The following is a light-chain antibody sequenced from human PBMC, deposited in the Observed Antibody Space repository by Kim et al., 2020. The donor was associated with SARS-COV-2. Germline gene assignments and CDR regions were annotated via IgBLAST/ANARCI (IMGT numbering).Light chain of an antibody. J-gene: IGLJ3*02. CDR1: SLRNYY. Sequence: SSELTQDPAVSVALGQTVRITCQGDSLRNYYASWYQQKPRQAPVVVIYGRNDRPSGIPDRFSGSNSGNTASLTITGAQAEDEADYYCNSRDSSGNQLVFGGGTQLTVL. CDR2: GRN. V-gene: IGLV3-19*01. CDR3: NSRDSSGNQLV.